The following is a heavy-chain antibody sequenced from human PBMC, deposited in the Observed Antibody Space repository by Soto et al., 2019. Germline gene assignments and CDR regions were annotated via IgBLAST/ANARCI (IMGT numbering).Heavy chain of an antibody. V-gene: IGHV3-74*01. CDR2: INSDGSST. CDR1: GFTFSSYW. D-gene: IGHD7-27*01. J-gene: IGHJ5*02. Sequence: QPGGSLRLSCAASGFTFSSYWMHWVRQTPGKGLVWVSHINSDGSSTSYADSVKGRFTISRDNAKNTLYLQMNSLRAEDTAVYHCTRDSNLGFDPWGQGTLVTVSS. CDR3: TRDSNLGFDP.